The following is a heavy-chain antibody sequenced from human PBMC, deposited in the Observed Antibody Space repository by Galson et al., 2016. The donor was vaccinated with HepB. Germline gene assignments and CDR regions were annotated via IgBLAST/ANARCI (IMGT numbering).Heavy chain of an antibody. CDR3: ARDAGFGSGGYYYLDY. CDR1: GYTFSNYG. D-gene: IGHD5-24*01. J-gene: IGHJ4*02. CDR2: ISAYNGET. V-gene: IGHV1-18*01. Sequence: SVKVSCKASGYTFSNYGMSWLRQAPGQGLEWMAWISAYNGETKYSQKFQGRVTMTTDTSTSTTYMDLRSLTSDDTAVYYCARDAGFGSGGYYYLDYWGQGTLVTVSS.